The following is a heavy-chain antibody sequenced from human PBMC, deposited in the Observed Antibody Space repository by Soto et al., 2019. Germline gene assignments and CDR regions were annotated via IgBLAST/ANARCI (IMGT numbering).Heavy chain of an antibody. CDR2: IYWSGDE. CDR1: GFSLSTSGVG. V-gene: IGHV2-5*01. D-gene: IGHD1-1*01. CDR3: ARALATLPVFAFDI. J-gene: IGHJ3*02. Sequence: QGTLKESGPTLVKPTQTLTLTCSFSGFSLSTSGVGVGWIRQSPGKALEWLALIYWSGDEHYRPSLNSRLSITKDTSKNRVVLIMTDMDPVDTPTYYCARALATLPVFAFDIWGQGIMVTVSS.